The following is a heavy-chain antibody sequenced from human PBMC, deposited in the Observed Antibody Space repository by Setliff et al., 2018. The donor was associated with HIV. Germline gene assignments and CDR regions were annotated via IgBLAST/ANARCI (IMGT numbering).Heavy chain of an antibody. CDR3: ADSTYYYYYGMDV. D-gene: IGHD6-13*01. J-gene: IGHJ6*02. V-gene: IGHV1-69*05. CDR1: GYTFSNYV. CDR2: IIPIFGTA. Sequence: GASVKVSCKASGYTFSNYVMQWVRQAPGQRLEWMGGIIPIFGTANYAQKFQGRVTITTDESTSTAYMELSSLRSEDTAVYYCADSTYYYYYGMDVWGQGTTVTVSS.